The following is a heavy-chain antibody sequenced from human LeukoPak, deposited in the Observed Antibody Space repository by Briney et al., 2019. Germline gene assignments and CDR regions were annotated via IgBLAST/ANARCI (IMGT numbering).Heavy chain of an antibody. CDR2: IYYSGST. J-gene: IGHJ4*02. CDR1: GGSISSSNW. CDR3: ARHFYYDSSGYYYFGGYFDY. D-gene: IGHD3-22*01. V-gene: IGHV4-4*02. Sequence: SGTLSLTCAVSGGSISSSNWWSWVRQPPGKGLEWIGSIYYSGSTYYNPSLKSRVTISVDTSKNQFSLKLSSVTAADTAVYYCARHFYYDSSGYYYFGGYFDYWGQGTLVTVSS.